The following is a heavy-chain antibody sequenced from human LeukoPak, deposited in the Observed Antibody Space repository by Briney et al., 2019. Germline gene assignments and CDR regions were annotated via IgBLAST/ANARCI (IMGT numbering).Heavy chain of an antibody. V-gene: IGHV4-4*07. CDR2: IYGSGST. Sequence: SETLSLTCSVSGGSISTYYWSWIRQPAGKRLEWIGRIYGSGSTNYNPSLKSRVTMSVDRSNNQLSLRLSSVTAAATEVDVYARGAPSHLSWFDPWGQGTLVTVCS. J-gene: IGHJ5*02. CDR1: GGSISTYY. CDR3: ARGAPSHLSWFDP.